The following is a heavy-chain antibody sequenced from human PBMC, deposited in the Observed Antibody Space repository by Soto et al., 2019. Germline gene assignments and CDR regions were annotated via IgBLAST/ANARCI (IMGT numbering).Heavy chain of an antibody. D-gene: IGHD2-21*01. CDR1: GFTFSNYG. Sequence: QVQLVESGGGVVQPGRSLRLSCAASGFTFSNYGMYWVRQAPGKGLEWVAVIWFDGSNKYHADSVKGRFTISRDNSKNTLYLQRNSLRAEDTAVYYCARDVFPYCGDECFWEALDVWGQGTVVTVSS. CDR2: IWFDGSNK. J-gene: IGHJ3*01. CDR3: ARDVFPYCGDECFWEALDV. V-gene: IGHV3-33*01.